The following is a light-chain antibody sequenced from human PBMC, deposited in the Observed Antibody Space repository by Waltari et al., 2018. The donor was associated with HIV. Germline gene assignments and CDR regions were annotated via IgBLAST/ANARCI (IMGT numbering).Light chain of an antibody. CDR3: QAWDSSTWV. Sequence: SYEVTQPPSVSVSPGQTASITCSGDKLGDKYACWYQQKPGQSPVLVIYQDKERPSGIPERFSGSNSGNTATLTISGTQAMDEADYYCQAWDSSTWVFGGGTKLTVL. J-gene: IGLJ3*02. V-gene: IGLV3-1*01. CDR1: KLGDKY. CDR2: QDK.